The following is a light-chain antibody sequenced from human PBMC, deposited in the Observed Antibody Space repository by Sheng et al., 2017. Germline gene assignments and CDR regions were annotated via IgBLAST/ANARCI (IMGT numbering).Light chain of an antibody. Sequence: EIVMTQSPATLSVSPGERATLSCRASQSISSNLAWYQQKPGQAPRLLIFGASTGATGIPARFSGSGSGTEFTLTISSLQSEDFGVYYCQQYNIWPLTFGGGTKVEIK. V-gene: IGKV3-15*01. CDR3: QQYNIWPLT. J-gene: IGKJ4*01. CDR2: GAS. CDR1: QSISSN.